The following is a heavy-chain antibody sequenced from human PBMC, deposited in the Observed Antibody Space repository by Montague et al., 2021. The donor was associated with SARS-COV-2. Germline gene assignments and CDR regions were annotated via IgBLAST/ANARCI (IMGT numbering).Heavy chain of an antibody. CDR2: IYYSGST. CDR1: GCSNSGGGYY. J-gene: IGHJ3*02. Sequence: TLSLTCTVSGCSNSGGGYYCSWIRQHPGKGLYGIGCIYYSGSTYYNPSLKSRVTISVGTSKNQFSLKLSSVTAADTAVYYCASARITMIVVVDAFDIWGQGSMVTVSS. D-gene: IGHD3-22*01. V-gene: IGHV4-31*03. CDR3: ASARITMIVVVDAFDI.